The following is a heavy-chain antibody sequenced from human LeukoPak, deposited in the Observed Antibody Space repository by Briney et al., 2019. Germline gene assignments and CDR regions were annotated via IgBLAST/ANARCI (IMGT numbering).Heavy chain of an antibody. Sequence: SETLSLTCTVSGGSISSYYWSWIRQPPGRGLEWIGSLYYSGSTNYNPSLRSRGTISVDTSKNQFSLKVTSVTAADTAVYFCAKDSTIGGYYFDYWGQGTLVTVSS. V-gene: IGHV4-59*01. CDR2: LYYSGST. J-gene: IGHJ4*02. CDR3: AKDSTIGGYYFDY. CDR1: GGSISSYY. D-gene: IGHD3-10*01.